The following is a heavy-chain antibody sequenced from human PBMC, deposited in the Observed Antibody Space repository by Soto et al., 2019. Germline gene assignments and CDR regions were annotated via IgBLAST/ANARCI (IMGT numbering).Heavy chain of an antibody. D-gene: IGHD2-2*01. J-gene: IGHJ4*02. CDR1: GFTFSSYA. V-gene: IGHV3-23*01. CDR3: AKDLRDILVVPARADY. CDR2: ISGSGGST. Sequence: PGGSLRLSCAASGFTFSSYAMSWVRQAPGKGLEWVSAISGSGGSTYYADSVKGRFTISRDNSKNTLYLQMNSLRAEDTAVYYRAKDLRDILVVPARADYWGQGTLVTVSS.